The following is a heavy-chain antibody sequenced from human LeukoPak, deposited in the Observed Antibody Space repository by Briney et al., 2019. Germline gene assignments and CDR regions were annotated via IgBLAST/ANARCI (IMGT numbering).Heavy chain of an antibody. D-gene: IGHD5-24*01. CDR1: GYTFTGYY. Sequence: ASVKVSCKASGYTFTGYYMHWVRQAPGQGLEWMGWINPNSGGTNYAQKFQGRVTMTRDTSITTAYMELSRLSSDDTAVYYCARVRRDGYNVLDYWGQGTLVTVSS. CDR3: ARVRRDGYNVLDY. J-gene: IGHJ4*02. CDR2: INPNSGGT. V-gene: IGHV1-2*02.